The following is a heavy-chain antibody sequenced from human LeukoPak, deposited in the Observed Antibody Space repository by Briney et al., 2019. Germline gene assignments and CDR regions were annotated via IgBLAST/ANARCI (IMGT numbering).Heavy chain of an antibody. J-gene: IGHJ3*02. D-gene: IGHD6-13*01. CDR1: GFTFSTYS. V-gene: IGHV3-21*01. CDR2: ICSSSSYI. CDR3: ARSTSYSAAAGTPENAFDI. Sequence: PGGSLRLSCAASGFTFSTYSMNWVRQAPGKRLEWVSCICSSSSYIYYPDSVKGRFRISRDNAKNSLYLQMNSLRAEDTAVYYCARSTSYSAAAGTPENAFDIWGQGTMVTVSS.